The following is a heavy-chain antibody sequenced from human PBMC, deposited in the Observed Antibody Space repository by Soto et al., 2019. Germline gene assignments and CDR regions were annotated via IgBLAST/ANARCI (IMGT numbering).Heavy chain of an antibody. V-gene: IGHV3-15*01. CDR1: GFTFSNAR. J-gene: IGHJ6*02. CDR3: TTLYYHDSSGYSGYYYYYGMDV. Sequence: LRLSCAASGFTFSNARISGVRQAPWKGLEWVGRIKSKTDGGTTDYAAPVKGRFTISRDDSKNTLYLQMNSLKTEDTAVYYCTTLYYHDSSGYSGYYYYYGMDVWGQGTTVTVSS. CDR2: IKSKTDGGTT. D-gene: IGHD3-22*01.